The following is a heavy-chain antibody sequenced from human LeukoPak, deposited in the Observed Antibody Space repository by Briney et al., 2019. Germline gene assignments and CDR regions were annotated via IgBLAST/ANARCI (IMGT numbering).Heavy chain of an antibody. CDR2: IIPIFGTA. CDR1: GGTFSSYA. CDR3: ARDCTNGVCYLGY. J-gene: IGHJ4*02. D-gene: IGHD2-8*01. V-gene: IGHV1-69*13. Sequence: SVKVSCKSSGGTFSSYAISWVRQAPGQGLEWMGGIIPIFGTANYEQKFGGRVTITADESTSTAYMELSSLRSEDTAVYYCARDCTNGVCYLGYWGQGTLVTVSS.